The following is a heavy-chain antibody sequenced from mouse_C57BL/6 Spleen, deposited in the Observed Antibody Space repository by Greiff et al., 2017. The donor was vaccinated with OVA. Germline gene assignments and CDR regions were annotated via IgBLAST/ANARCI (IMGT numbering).Heavy chain of an antibody. CDR2: IYPSDSET. CDR1: GYTFTSYW. D-gene: IGHD3-2*02. Sequence: QVQLQQPGAELVRPGSSVKLSCKASGYTFTSYWMHWVKQRPIQGLEWIGNIYPSDSETHYNQKFKDKATWTVDKSSSTAYMQLSSLTSDDSAVYYCARGTAQATDYAMDYWGQGTSVTVSS. J-gene: IGHJ4*01. V-gene: IGHV1-52*01. CDR3: ARGTAQATDYAMDY.